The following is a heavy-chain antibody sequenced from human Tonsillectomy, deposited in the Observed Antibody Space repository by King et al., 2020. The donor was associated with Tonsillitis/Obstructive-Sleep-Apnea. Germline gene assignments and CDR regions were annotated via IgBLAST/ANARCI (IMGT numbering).Heavy chain of an antibody. J-gene: IGHJ4*02. V-gene: IGHV6-1*01. CDR2: QYYMSKWDY. CDR3: ARMKDAAGRPFDY. D-gene: IGHD6-19*01. CDR1: GDSVASNSAA. Sequence: VQLQQSGPGLVKPSQTLSLTCSISGDSVASNSAALNWSRQSPSRGLECLGRQYYMSKWDYVYAVSVKRRITINPDTSKNQFSLQLNSVTPEDTAVYYCARMKDAAGRPFDYWGQGSLVTVSS.